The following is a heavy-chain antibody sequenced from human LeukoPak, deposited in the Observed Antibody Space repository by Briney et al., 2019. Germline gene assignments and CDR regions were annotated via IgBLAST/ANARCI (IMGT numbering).Heavy chain of an antibody. V-gene: IGHV3-30-3*01. Sequence: TGGSLRLSCAASGFTFSSYAMHWVRQAPGKGLEWVAVISYDGSNKYYADSVKGRFTISRDNSKNTLYLQMNSLRAEDTAVYYCAKDFIGSYPIFDYWGQGTLVTVSS. CDR1: GFTFSSYA. D-gene: IGHD1-26*01. J-gene: IGHJ4*02. CDR3: AKDFIGSYPIFDY. CDR2: ISYDGSNK.